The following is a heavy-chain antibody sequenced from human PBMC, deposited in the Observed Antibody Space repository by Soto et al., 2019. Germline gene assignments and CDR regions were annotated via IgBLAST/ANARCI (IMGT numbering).Heavy chain of an antibody. D-gene: IGHD3-16*01. V-gene: IGHV1-18*01. CDR3: ATFYVKYYYYGMDV. CDR1: GYTFTSYG. J-gene: IGHJ6*02. CDR2: ISAYNGNT. Sequence: QVQLVQSGAEVKKPGASVKVSCKASGYTFTSYGISWVRQAPGQGLEWMGWISAYNGNTNYAQKLQDRVTMTTDTPXTTAYMELRSLRSDDTAVYYCATFYVKYYYYGMDVWGQGTTVTVSS.